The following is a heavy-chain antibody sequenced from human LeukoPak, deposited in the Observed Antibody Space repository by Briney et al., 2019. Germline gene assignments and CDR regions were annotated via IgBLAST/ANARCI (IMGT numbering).Heavy chain of an antibody. CDR1: GGSISSSSYY. V-gene: IGHV4-39*07. CDR2: IYYSGST. J-gene: IGHJ4*02. D-gene: IGHD4-17*01. CDR3: ARAADEAYGDYHYFDY. Sequence: PSETLSLTCTVSGGSISSSSYYWGWIRQPPGKGLEWIGSIYYSGSTYYNPSLKSRVTISVDTSKNQFSLKLSSVTAADTAVYYCARAADEAYGDYHYFDYWGQGTLVTISS.